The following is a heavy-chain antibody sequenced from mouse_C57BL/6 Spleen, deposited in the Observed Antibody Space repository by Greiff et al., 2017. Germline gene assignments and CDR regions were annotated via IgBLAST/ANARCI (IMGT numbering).Heavy chain of an antibody. CDR1: GYTFTDYY. CDR2: INPNNGGT. V-gene: IGHV1-26*01. Sequence: EVQLQQSGPELVKPGASVKISCKASGYTFTDYYMDWVKQSHGKSLEWIGDINPNNGGTSYNQKFKGKATLTVDKSSSTAYMELRSLTSEDSAVYYCARCPKSSYYYSSSYWYFDVWGTGTTVTVSS. D-gene: IGHD1-1*01. CDR3: ARCPKSSYYYSSSYWYFDV. J-gene: IGHJ1*03.